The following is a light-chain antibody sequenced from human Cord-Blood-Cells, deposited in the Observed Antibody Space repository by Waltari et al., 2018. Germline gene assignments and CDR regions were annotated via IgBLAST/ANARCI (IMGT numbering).Light chain of an antibody. CDR3: SSYTSSSTYV. V-gene: IGLV2-14*01. J-gene: IGLJ1*01. Sequence: QSALTQPAPVSGSPGQSITISCTGTSSDVGGYNYVSWYQQHPGKGPKLMIYDVCNRPSGVSNRFSGSKSGNTASLTISGLQAEDEADYYCSSYTSSSTYVFGTGTKVTVL. CDR1: SSDVGGYNY. CDR2: DVC.